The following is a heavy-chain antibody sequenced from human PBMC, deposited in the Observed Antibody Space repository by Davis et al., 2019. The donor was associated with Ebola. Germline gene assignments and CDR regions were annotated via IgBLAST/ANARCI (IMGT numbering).Heavy chain of an antibody. V-gene: IGHV3-66*01. CDR2: IYSGGTT. CDR3: ARDATYYFDSSGYYIAPNDAFDI. Sequence: GESLKISCAASGFTFSSYAMSWVRQAPGKGLEWVSVIYSGGTTYYADSVKGRFTISRDNSKNTLYLQMNSLRPEDTAVYYCARDATYYFDSSGYYIAPNDAFDIWGQGTMVTVSS. D-gene: IGHD3-22*01. J-gene: IGHJ3*02. CDR1: GFTFSSYA.